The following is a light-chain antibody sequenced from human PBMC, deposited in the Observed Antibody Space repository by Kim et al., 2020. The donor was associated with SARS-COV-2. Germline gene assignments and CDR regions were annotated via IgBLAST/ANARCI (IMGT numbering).Light chain of an antibody. CDR3: QQYKDNPLT. CDR2: SAS. V-gene: IGKV1-16*02. Sequence: DIQMTQSPSSLSASVGDRVTITCRTSHDISQYLAWFQQTPGKAPKPLIYSASKLHSGVPSNFSGSGSGTDFTLTISGLQTEHYATYYCQQYKDNPLTFGGGTKVDIK. J-gene: IGKJ4*01. CDR1: HDISQY.